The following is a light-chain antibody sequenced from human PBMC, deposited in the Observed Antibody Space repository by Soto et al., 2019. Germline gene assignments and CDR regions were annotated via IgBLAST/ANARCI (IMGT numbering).Light chain of an antibody. V-gene: IGKV3-15*01. CDR1: QSVSRY. CDR3: QQYNNWPPIT. J-gene: IGKJ5*01. CDR2: GAS. Sequence: EIVLTQSPATLSLSPGERATLSCRASQSVSRYLAWYQQKPGQATRLVIYGASTRATGVPARFSGSGFETEFTLTISSLQSEDFAVYFCQQYNNWPPITFGQGTRLEI.